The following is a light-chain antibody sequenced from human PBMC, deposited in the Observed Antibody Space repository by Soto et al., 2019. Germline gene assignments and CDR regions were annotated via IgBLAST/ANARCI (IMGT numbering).Light chain of an antibody. V-gene: IGKV3-20*01. J-gene: IGKJ5*01. CDR1: QSVSSFY. CDR3: QQYGSSPFT. Sequence: EIVLTQSPGTLSLSPGESATLSCRSRQSVSSFYLAWYQQKPGQALRLLIYGASSRAIGIPDRFSGSGSGTDFTLTISRLEPEDFAVYYCQQYGSSPFTFGQGTRLEIK. CDR2: GAS.